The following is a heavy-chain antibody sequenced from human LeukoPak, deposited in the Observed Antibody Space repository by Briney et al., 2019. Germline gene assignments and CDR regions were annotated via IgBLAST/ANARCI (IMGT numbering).Heavy chain of an antibody. V-gene: IGHV1-2*02. CDR1: GYTCNGYY. CDR3: ARRYSNDDAFDI. D-gene: IGHD6-13*01. J-gene: IGHJ3*02. Sequence: ASVKVSCKASGYTCNGYYMNWLRQAPGQGLEWMGWINPNSGDTNYAQRFQGRVTMTRDTSITTAYMELSRLRSDDTAVYFCARRYSNDDAFDIWGQGTMVTVSS. CDR2: INPNSGDT.